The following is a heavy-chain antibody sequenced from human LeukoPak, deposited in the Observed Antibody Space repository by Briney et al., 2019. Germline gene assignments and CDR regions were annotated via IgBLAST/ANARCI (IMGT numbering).Heavy chain of an antibody. D-gene: IGHD5-24*01. CDR1: GYTFTSNY. CDR3: ARDNSVRDEAWWFNP. Sequence: SVKVSCKAFGYTFTSNYMHWVRQAPGQGPEWMGEISPTGGSTTYAQKFQDRLTLTRDMSTSTDYLELSSLRSEDTAVYYCARDNSVRDEAWWFNPWGQGTLVTVSS. V-gene: IGHV1-46*01. J-gene: IGHJ5*02. CDR2: ISPTGGST.